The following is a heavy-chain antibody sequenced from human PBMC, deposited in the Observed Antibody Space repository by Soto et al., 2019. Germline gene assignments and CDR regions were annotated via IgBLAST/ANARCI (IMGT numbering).Heavy chain of an antibody. CDR1: GYSCSQYY. Sequence: QVQLVQSGAEVEKPGASVTVSCKASGYSCSQYYLHWVRQAPGQGPGWMGWINPNSGATKYAQKFQGRVPMTRDTSVRTAFMELKWLQSDDTAVYYCARESGGATATLDYYYFYMDVWGRGTTVTVSS. CDR2: INPNSGAT. D-gene: IGHD5-12*01. V-gene: IGHV1-2*02. J-gene: IGHJ6*03. CDR3: ARESGGATATLDYYYFYMDV.